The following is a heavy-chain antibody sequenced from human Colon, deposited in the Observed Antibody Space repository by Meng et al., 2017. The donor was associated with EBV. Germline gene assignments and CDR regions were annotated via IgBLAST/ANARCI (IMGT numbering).Heavy chain of an antibody. D-gene: IGHD6-19*01. CDR1: GGSVSSGGYY. V-gene: IGHV4-31*03. CDR2: FYYSRST. J-gene: IGHJ4*02. Sequence: AQLQESCPAVVKPSQTLSLTRPVSGGSVSSGGYYWPWIRQHPGKGLEWFGHFYYSRSTFYNPSLKRRVIISIDTSKNQFSLNLRSVTAADTAVYYCARVSSGWDYFDYWGQGTLVTVSS. CDR3: ARVSSGWDYFDY.